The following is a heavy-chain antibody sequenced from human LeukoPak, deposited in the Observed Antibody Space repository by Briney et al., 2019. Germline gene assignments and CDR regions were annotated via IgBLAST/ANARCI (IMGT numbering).Heavy chain of an antibody. Sequence: PGGSLSLSCAASGFTFSSYVMHWVRQPPGKGGEGVAFIWYDGDNKYYADSVKGRFTISRDNSKNTLYLQMTSLRAEDTAVYYCARDGIAAAGQYYCYGMDVWGQGTTVNVSS. CDR2: IWYDGDNK. CDR3: ARDGIAAAGQYYCYGMDV. J-gene: IGHJ6*02. CDR1: GFTFSSYV. V-gene: IGHV3-33*01. D-gene: IGHD6-13*01.